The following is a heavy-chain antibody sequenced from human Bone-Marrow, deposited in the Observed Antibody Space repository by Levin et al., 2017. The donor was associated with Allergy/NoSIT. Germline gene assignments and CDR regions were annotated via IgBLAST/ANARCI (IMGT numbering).Heavy chain of an antibody. D-gene: IGHD6-6*01. J-gene: IGHJ5*02. CDR2: MNPNSGNT. Sequence: GESLKISCKASGDTFSSYDINWVRQASGQGLEWMGWMNPNSGNTVYAKKFQGRVTMTRNTSISTAYMDLSSLRSDDTATYYCATGQGYLVGPPWGQGTLVTVSA. CDR1: GDTFSSYD. V-gene: IGHV1-8*01. CDR3: ATGQGYLVGPP.